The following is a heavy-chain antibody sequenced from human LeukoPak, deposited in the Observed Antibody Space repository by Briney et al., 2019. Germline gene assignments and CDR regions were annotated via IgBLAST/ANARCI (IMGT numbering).Heavy chain of an antibody. CDR1: SGSISYYY. V-gene: IGHV4-59*01. Sequence: SETLSLTCTVSSGSISYYYWSWIRQSPGKGLEWIGYIYYSGTTNYNPSLKSRVTISVDTSKNQFSLQLRSVTAADTAVYYCAREDPQTTVPEGMDVWGQGTTVTVSS. CDR3: AREDPQTTVPEGMDV. J-gene: IGHJ6*02. D-gene: IGHD4-17*01. CDR2: IYYSGTT.